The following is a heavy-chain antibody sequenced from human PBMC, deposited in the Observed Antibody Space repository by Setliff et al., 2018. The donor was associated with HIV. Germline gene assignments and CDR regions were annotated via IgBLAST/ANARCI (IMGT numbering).Heavy chain of an antibody. Sequence: PSETLSLTCAVFGGSFSGYYWSWIRQPPGKGLEWIGEINHSGSTDYNPSLKSRVTISVDTSKNQFSPNLSSVTAADTAVYYCARYDYGDFDYWGQGTPVTVSS. J-gene: IGHJ4*02. CDR1: GGSFSGYY. CDR2: INHSGST. D-gene: IGHD4-17*01. CDR3: ARYDYGDFDY. V-gene: IGHV4-34*01.